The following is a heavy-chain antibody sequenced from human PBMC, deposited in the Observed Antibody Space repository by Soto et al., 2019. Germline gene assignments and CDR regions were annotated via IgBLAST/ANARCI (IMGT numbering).Heavy chain of an antibody. CDR2: IYWDDDK. D-gene: IGHD2-15*01. J-gene: IGHJ4*02. Sequence: QITLKESGPTLVRPAQTLTLTCDFSGFSLSTYHMGVAWIRQPPGKALEWLALIYWDDDKRYSPSLKDRLAISNGTSSNPVVLAITNVDPGDTATYLCAHAGEFALLTFDHWGPGTLVTVSS. CDR1: GFSLSTYHMG. V-gene: IGHV2-5*02. CDR3: AHAGEFALLTFDH.